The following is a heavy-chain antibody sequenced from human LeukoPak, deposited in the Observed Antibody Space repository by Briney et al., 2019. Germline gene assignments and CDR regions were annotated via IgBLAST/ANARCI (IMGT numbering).Heavy chain of an antibody. Sequence: SETLSLTCAVYGGSFTGYYWSWIRQPPGKGLEWIGEINQSGRTNYNPSLKSRVTISADTSKNQFSLKLSSVIAADTAVYYCAKWYYYGSGNSPRRGPPFDYWGQGTLVTVSS. CDR2: INQSGRT. V-gene: IGHV4-34*01. D-gene: IGHD3-10*01. CDR3: AKWYYYGSGNSPRRGPPFDY. J-gene: IGHJ4*02. CDR1: GGSFTGYY.